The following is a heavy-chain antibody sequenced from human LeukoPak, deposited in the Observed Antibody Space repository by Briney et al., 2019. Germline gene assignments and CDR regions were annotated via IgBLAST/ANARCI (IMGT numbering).Heavy chain of an antibody. CDR2: IYYSGST. CDR3: ARGQGYRYVSPRIGTRFDY. CDR1: GGSISSYY. V-gene: IGHV4-59*12. Sequence: SETLSLTCTVSGGSISSYYWSWIRQPPGKGLEWIGYIYYSGSTNYNPSLKSRVTISVDTSKNQFSLKLSSVTAADTAVYYCARGQGYRYVSPRIGTRFDYWGQGTLVTVSS. D-gene: IGHD5-18*01. J-gene: IGHJ4*02.